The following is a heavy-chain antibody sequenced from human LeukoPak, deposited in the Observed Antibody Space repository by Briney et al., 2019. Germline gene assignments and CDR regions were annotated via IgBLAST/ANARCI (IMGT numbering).Heavy chain of an antibody. J-gene: IGHJ4*02. Sequence: ASETLSLTCTVSGGSISSGSYYWSWIRQPPGKGLGWIGYIYYSGSTNYNPSLKSRVTISVDTSKNQFSLKLSSVTAADTAVYYCARASWVAAALDYWGQGTLVTVSS. D-gene: IGHD6-13*01. V-gene: IGHV4-61*01. CDR2: IYYSGST. CDR3: ARASWVAAALDY. CDR1: GGSISSGSYY.